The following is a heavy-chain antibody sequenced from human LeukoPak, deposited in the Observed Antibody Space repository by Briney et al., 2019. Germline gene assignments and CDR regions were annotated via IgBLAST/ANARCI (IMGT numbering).Heavy chain of an antibody. CDR3: ARESSDWFSDAFDI. CDR1: GFTFSSYG. J-gene: IGHJ3*02. Sequence: PGGSLRLSCAASGFTFSSYGMNWVRQAPGKGLEWVSSISSSNIYYADSVKGRFTISRDNAKNSLYLQMNSLRAEDTAVYYCARESSDWFSDAFDIWGQGTVVTVSS. CDR2: ISSSNI. D-gene: IGHD6-19*01. V-gene: IGHV3-21*01.